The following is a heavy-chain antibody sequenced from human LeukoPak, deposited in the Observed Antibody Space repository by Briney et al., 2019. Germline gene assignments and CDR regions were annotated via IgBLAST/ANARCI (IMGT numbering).Heavy chain of an antibody. Sequence: GGSLRLSCAASGFPFSNYWMHWVRQAPGKGLVWVSRINSDGINTSYADSVKGRFTISRDNAKNTLNLQMNSLRAEDTALYYCARDRCSGGRCYSLSVGHMDVWGKGTTVTVSS. CDR2: INSDGINT. V-gene: IGHV3-74*01. CDR3: ARDRCSGGRCYSLSVGHMDV. D-gene: IGHD2-15*01. J-gene: IGHJ6*03. CDR1: GFPFSNYW.